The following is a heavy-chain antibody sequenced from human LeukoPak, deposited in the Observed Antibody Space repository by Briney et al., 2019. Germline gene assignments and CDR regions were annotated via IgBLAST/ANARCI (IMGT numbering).Heavy chain of an antibody. CDR1: GGSLSSYY. Sequence: SETLSLTCTVSGGSLSSYYWGWIRQPPGKGLEWIGYIYYSGSTNYNPSLKSRLTISVDTSKNQFSLKLSSVTAADTAVYYCARVGIRAAAQVNFDYWGQGALVTVSS. D-gene: IGHD6-13*01. CDR3: ARVGIRAAAQVNFDY. J-gene: IGHJ4*02. CDR2: IYYSGST. V-gene: IGHV4-59*01.